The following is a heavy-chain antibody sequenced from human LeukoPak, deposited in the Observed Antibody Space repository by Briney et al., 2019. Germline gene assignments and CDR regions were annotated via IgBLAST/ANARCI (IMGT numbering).Heavy chain of an antibody. J-gene: IGHJ6*03. CDR3: ASAQSQYDDFWSGYFAPVDYYYYYYMDV. CDR1: GGSISSSSYY. V-gene: IGHV4-39*07. CDR2: VYYSGST. D-gene: IGHD3-3*01. Sequence: SETLSLTCTVSGGSISSSSYYWGWIRQPPGKGLEWIGSVYYSGSTSYNPSLKSRVTISVDTSKNQFSLKLSSVTAADTAVYYCASAQSQYDDFWSGYFAPVDYYYYYYMDVWGKGTTVTVSS.